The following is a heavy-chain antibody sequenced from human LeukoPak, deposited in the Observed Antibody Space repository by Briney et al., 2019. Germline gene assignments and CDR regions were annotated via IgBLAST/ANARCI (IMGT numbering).Heavy chain of an antibody. CDR3: ARDAYYYDSSGYAADDAFDI. V-gene: IGHV1-18*01. CDR2: ISAYNGNT. D-gene: IGHD3-22*01. CDR1: GYTFTSYG. J-gene: IGHJ3*02. Sequence: GASVKVSCKASGYTFTSYGISWVRQAPGQGLEWMGWISAYNGNTNYAQKLQGRVTMTTDTSTSTDYMELRSLRSDDTAVYYCARDAYYYDSSGYAADDAFDIWGQGTMVTVSS.